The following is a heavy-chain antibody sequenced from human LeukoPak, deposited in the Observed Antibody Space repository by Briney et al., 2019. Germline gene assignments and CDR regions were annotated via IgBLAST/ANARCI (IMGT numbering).Heavy chain of an antibody. J-gene: IGHJ4*02. CDR3: ARIGEGYELDY. CDR2: IKQDGSEK. V-gene: IGHV3-7*03. D-gene: IGHD5-12*01. CDR1: GFTFTTHA. Sequence: GGSLRLSCAASGFTFTTHAMSWVRQAPGKGLEWVANIKQDGSEKYYVDSVKGRFTISRDNAKNSLYLQMNSLRAEDTAVYYCARIGEGYELDYWGQGTLVTVSS.